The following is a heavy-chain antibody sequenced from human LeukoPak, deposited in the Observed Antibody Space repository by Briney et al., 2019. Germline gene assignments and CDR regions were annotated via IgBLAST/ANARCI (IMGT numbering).Heavy chain of an antibody. Sequence: PSETLSLTCTVSGGSITSRSYYWGWIRQPPGKGLEWIGSIYYSGSTYYNPSLKSRVTISVDTSKNQFSLKLSSVTAADTAVYYCARREKLLWFGELLDVAFDYWGQGTLVTVSS. J-gene: IGHJ4*02. CDR2: IYYSGST. V-gene: IGHV4-39*01. CDR1: GGSITSRSYY. D-gene: IGHD3-10*01. CDR3: ARREKLLWFGELLDVAFDY.